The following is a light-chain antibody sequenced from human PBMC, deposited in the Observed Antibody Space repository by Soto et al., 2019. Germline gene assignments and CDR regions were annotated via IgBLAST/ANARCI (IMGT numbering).Light chain of an antibody. CDR3: LPFCSFPVN. CDR1: QSISSSY. V-gene: IGKV3-20*01. CDR2: GAS. J-gene: IGKJ4*01. Sequence: IVLTQSVGALSLSPGERATLSCRASQSISSSYLAWYQQKPGQAPRLLIYGASSRATGIPDRFSGSGSGTDFTLTISSLDPEDFAVYYWLPFCSFPVNCGCGTKV.